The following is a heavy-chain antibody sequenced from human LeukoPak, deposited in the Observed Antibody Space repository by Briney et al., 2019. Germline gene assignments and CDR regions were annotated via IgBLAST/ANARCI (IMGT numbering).Heavy chain of an antibody. Sequence: ASVKVSCKASGYTFTSYGISWVRQAPGQGLEWMGWISAYNGNTNYAQKLQGRVTMTTDTSTSIAYMELRSLRSDDTAVYYCARPNCSSTSCYLDYWGQGTLVTVSS. CDR2: ISAYNGNT. J-gene: IGHJ4*02. CDR3: ARPNCSSTSCYLDY. V-gene: IGHV1-18*01. CDR1: GYTFTSYG. D-gene: IGHD2-2*01.